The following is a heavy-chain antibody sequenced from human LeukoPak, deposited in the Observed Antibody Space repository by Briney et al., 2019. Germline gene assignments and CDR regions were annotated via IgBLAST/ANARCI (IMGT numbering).Heavy chain of an antibody. CDR3: ARGVVVAAKLHYFDY. CDR2: ISYSGTT. V-gene: IGHV4-39*07. D-gene: IGHD2-15*01. Sequence: KPSETLSLTCIVSGVSISSSSFYWGWIRQPPGKGLEWIGSISYSGTTYYTPSLMSRLTISVDTSKNQFSLKLSSVTAADTAVYYCARGVVVAAKLHYFDYWGQGTLVTVSS. CDR1: GVSISSSSFY. J-gene: IGHJ4*02.